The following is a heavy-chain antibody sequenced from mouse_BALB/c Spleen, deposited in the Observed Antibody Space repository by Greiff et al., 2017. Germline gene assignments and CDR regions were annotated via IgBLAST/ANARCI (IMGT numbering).Heavy chain of an antibody. CDR1: GYTFTSYW. J-gene: IGHJ4*01. D-gene: IGHD1-1*01. CDR3: TKGVLLYYYAMDY. CDR2: IYPSDSYT. V-gene: IGHV1-69*02. Sequence: QVQLQQPGAELVRPGASVKLSCKASGYTFTSYWINWVKQRPGQGLEWIGNIYPSDSYTNYNQKFKDKATLTVYKSSSTAYMQLSSPTSEDSAVYYCTKGVLLYYYAMDYWGQGTSVTVSS.